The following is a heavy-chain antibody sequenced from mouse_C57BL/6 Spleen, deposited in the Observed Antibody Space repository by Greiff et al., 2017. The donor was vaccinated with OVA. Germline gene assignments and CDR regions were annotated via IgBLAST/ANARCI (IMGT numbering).Heavy chain of an antibody. CDR1: GFSFNTYA. CDR3: VRQNDYYFDY. D-gene: IGHD2-4*01. Sequence: EVQLQESGGGLVQPKGSLKLSCAASGFSFNTYAMNWVRQAPGKGLEWVARIRSKSNNYATYYADSVKDRFTISRDDSESMLYLQMNNLKTEDTAMYYGVRQNDYYFDYWGQGTTLTVSS. CDR2: IRSKSNNYAT. V-gene: IGHV10-1*01. J-gene: IGHJ2*01.